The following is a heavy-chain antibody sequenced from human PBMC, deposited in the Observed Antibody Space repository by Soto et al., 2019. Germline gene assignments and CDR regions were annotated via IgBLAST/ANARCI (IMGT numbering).Heavy chain of an antibody. D-gene: IGHD3-9*01. V-gene: IGHV3-13*01. CDR3: ARGASYYDILTGYLMTNWFDPWGQGYSSRWYPPSADY. CDR1: GFTFSSYD. J-gene: IGHJ4*02. CDR2: IGTAGDT. Sequence: PGGSLRLSCAASGFTFSSYDMHWGRQATGKGLEWVSAIGTAGDTYYPGSVKGRFTISRENAKNSLYLQMNSLRAGDTAVYYCARGASYYDILTGYLMTNWFDPWGQGYSSRWYPPSADYWGQGTLVTVSS.